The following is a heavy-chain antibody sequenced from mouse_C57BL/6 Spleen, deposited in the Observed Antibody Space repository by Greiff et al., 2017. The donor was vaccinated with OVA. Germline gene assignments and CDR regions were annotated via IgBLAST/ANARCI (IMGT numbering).Heavy chain of an antibody. CDR2: IRNKANGYTT. J-gene: IGHJ1*03. CDR1: GFNFTDYY. D-gene: IGHD5-1*01. CDR3: ERYTVESLYLGDYWYFDV. V-gene: IGHV7-3*01. Sequence: EVKVEEAGGGLVQPGGSLSLSCAASGFNFTDYYMSWVRQPPGKALEWLGFIRNKANGYTTEYSASVKGRFTISRDNSQSILYLQMNALRAEDSATYYCERYTVESLYLGDYWYFDVWGTGTTVTVSA.